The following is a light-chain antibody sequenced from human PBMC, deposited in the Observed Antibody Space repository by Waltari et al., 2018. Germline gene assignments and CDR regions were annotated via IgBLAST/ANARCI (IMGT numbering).Light chain of an antibody. V-gene: IGLV3-25*03. CDR3: QSADSSGTYPEV. CDR2: KDS. Sequence: LTQPPSDSVPPGQTARNPRSGEALPTQCADWYQQKPGQAPGLVIYKDSERPSGIPERFSGSSSGTTVTLTISGVQAEDEADYYCQSADSSGTYPEVFGTGTKVTVL. CDR1: ALPTQC. J-gene: IGLJ1*01.